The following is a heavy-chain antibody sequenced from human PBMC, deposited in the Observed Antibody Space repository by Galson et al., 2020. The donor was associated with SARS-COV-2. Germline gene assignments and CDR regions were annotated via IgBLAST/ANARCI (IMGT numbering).Heavy chain of an antibody. D-gene: IGHD3-10*01. V-gene: IGHV4-4*07. CDR1: GGSISSYY. CDR2: IYTSGST. J-gene: IGHJ3*02. CDR3: ARDSTLLLWFGEFDAFDI. Sequence: SETLSLTCTVSGGSISSYYWSWIRQPAGKGLEWIGRIYTSGSTNYNPSLKSRVTMSVDTSKNQFSLKLSSVTAADTAVYYCARDSTLLLWFGEFDAFDIWGQGTMVTVSS.